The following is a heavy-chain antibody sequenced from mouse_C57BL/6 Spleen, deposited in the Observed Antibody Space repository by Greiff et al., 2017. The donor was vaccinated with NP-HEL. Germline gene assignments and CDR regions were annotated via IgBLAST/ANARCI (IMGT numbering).Heavy chain of an antibody. Sequence: EVKLMESGGDLVKPGGSLKLSCAASGFTFSSYGMSWVRQTPDKRLEWVATISSGGSYTYYPDSVKGRFTISRDNAKNTLYLQMSSLKSEDTAMYYCARQKDYGSSYYWYFDVWGTGTTVTVSS. CDR2: ISSGGSYT. CDR1: GFTFSSYG. D-gene: IGHD1-1*01. V-gene: IGHV5-6*01. J-gene: IGHJ1*03. CDR3: ARQKDYGSSYYWYFDV.